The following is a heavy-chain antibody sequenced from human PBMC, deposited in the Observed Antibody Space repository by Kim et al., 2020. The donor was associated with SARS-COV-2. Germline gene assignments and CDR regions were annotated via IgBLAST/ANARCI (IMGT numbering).Heavy chain of an antibody. J-gene: IGHJ4*02. CDR3: ASQTDFGVVPFDY. Sequence: GGSLRLSCPASGFTFSSYGMRWVRQAPGKGLEWVANIRQEGSKKYYVDSGKGRFTISRDNAKNPLYLQRNSLRAEDTAVYYCASQTDFGVVPFDYWGQGTLVTVSS. CDR1: GFTFSSYG. D-gene: IGHD3-3*01. CDR2: IRQEGSKK. V-gene: IGHV3-7*01.